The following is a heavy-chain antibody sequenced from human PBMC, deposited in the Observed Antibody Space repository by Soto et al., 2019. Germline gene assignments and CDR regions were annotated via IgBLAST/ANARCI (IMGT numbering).Heavy chain of an antibody. D-gene: IGHD1-7*01. CDR2: ISGDGSST. Sequence: VQLVDSGGGLVQPGGSLRLSCAASEFTFRSYWMHWVRQSPGKGLVWVSRISGDGSSTTYADSVRGRFTISRDNAKNTVYVQMDSLRAEDTAVYDCARSLPGTYGAFDLWGQGTMVTVSS. CDR1: EFTFRSYW. J-gene: IGHJ3*01. V-gene: IGHV3-74*01. CDR3: ARSLPGTYGAFDL.